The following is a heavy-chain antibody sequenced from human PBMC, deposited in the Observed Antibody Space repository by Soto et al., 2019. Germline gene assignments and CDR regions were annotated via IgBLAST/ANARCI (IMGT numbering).Heavy chain of an antibody. D-gene: IGHD3-16*01. CDR1: GFTFTNYW. Sequence: GGSLRLSCVASGFTFTNYWLHWVRQVPGKGLLWVSHITGDGRSTTYADSVKGRFTISRDNAKNTLYLQMNSLRAEDTAVYYCARDYGYRMDVWGKGTTVTVSS. V-gene: IGHV3-74*01. CDR2: ITGDGRST. CDR3: ARDYGYRMDV. J-gene: IGHJ6*04.